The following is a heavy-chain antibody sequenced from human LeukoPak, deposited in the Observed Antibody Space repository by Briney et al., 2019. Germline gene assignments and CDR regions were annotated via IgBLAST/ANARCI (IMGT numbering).Heavy chain of an antibody. J-gene: IGHJ4*02. V-gene: IGHV5-51*01. CDR1: GYSFTGYW. CDR3: ARLVGYCSGGSCYHFDY. CDR2: IYPGDSDT. D-gene: IGHD2-15*01. Sequence: GESLKISCKGSGYSFTGYWIGWVRQMPGKGLEWMGIIYPGDSDTRYSPSFQGQVTISADKSISTAYLQWSSLKASDTAMHYCARLVGYCSGGSCYHFDYWGQGTLVTVSS.